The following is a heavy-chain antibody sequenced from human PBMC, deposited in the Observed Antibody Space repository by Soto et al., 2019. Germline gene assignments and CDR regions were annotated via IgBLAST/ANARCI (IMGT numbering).Heavy chain of an antibody. D-gene: IGHD3-22*01. CDR2: INHSGST. Sequence: SATLSLTCAVYGGSFSGYYWIWIRQPPGKWLEWIGEINHSGSTNYNPSLKSRVTISVDTSKNQFSLKLSSVTAADTAVYYCEALFQYYYDSSGHSSWGQGPMVTVSS. V-gene: IGHV4-34*01. CDR1: GGSFSGYY. CDR3: EALFQYYYDSSGHSS. J-gene: IGHJ5*02.